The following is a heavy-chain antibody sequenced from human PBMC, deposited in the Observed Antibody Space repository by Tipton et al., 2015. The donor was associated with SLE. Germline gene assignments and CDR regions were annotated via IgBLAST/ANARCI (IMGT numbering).Heavy chain of an antibody. CDR1: GFTFSSYG. D-gene: IGHD6-13*01. CDR2: IRYDGSNK. J-gene: IGHJ4*02. V-gene: IGHV3-30*02. CDR3: ARDRISSWYSSSWPLDY. Sequence: SLRLSCAASGFTFSSYGMHWVRQAPGKGLEWVAFIRYDGSNKYYADSVKGRFTISRDNSKNTLYLQMNSLRAEDTAVYYCARDRISSWYSSSWPLDYWGQGTLVTVSS.